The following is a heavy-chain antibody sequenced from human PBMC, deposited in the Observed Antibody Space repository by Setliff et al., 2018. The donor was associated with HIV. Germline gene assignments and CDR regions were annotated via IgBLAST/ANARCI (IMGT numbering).Heavy chain of an antibody. D-gene: IGHD2-15*01. CDR1: GFSINSGYY. CDR3: ARGSGRFCSGGRCSAFDY. Sequence: SETLSLTCAVSGFSINSGYYWGWIRQPPGKGLEWIGSIYQTGTTYYNPSLKSRVTISVDTSQNQFSLRLSSVTAADTAVYYCARGSGRFCSGGRCSAFDYWGQGTMVTVSS. CDR2: IYQTGTT. J-gene: IGHJ4*03. V-gene: IGHV4-38-2*01.